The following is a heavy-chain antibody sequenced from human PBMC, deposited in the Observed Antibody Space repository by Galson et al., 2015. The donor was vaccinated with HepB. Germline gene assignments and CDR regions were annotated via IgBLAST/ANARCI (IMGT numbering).Heavy chain of an antibody. CDR1: GFIFSSYG. D-gene: IGHD6-19*01. Sequence: SLRLSCAASGFIFSSYGMHWVRQAQGTGLEWVAVISDAGSKNHYADSVKGRFTISRENSNNTLFLQMDSLRVEDTAVYYCARDPYRWLAMASYLDSWGPGTLVTVSS. J-gene: IGHJ4*02. CDR3: ARDPYRWLAMASYLDS. V-gene: IGHV3-30*03. CDR2: ISDAGSKN.